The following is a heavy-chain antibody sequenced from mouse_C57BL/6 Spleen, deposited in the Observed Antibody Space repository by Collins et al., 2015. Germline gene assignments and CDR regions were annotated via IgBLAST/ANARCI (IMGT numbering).Heavy chain of an antibody. V-gene: IGHV14-4*01. J-gene: IGHJ3*01. CDR1: GFNIKDDY. CDR3: TTGRAYSNLAY. CDR2: IDPENGDT. D-gene: IGHD2-5*01. Sequence: EVQLQQSGAELVRPGASVKLSCTASGFNIKDDYMHWVKQRPEQGLEWIGWIDPENGDTEYASKFQGKATITAGTSSNTAYLQLSSLTSEDTAVYYCTTGRAYSNLAYWGQGTLVTVSA.